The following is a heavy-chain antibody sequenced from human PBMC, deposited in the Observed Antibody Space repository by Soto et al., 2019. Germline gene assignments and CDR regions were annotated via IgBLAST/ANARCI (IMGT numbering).Heavy chain of an antibody. D-gene: IGHD3-10*01. CDR3: ARDPFFIIVQTSGFRDY. Sequence: PGGSLRLSCAASGFTFSSYSMNWVRQTPGKGLEWVSSISSSSSYIYYADSVKGRFTISRDNAKNSLYLQMNSLRAEDTAVYYCARDPFFIIVQTSGFRDYWGQGTLVTVSS. CDR2: ISSSSSYI. V-gene: IGHV3-21*01. CDR1: GFTFSSYS. J-gene: IGHJ4*02.